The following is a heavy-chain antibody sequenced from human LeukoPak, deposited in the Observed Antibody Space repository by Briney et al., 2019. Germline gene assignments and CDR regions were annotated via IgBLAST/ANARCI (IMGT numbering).Heavy chain of an antibody. CDR1: GGSFSGYY. D-gene: IGHD7-27*01. CDR2: INHSGST. Sequence: SETLSLTCVVYGGSFSGYYWSWIRQPPGKGLEWIGEINHSGSTNYNPSLKSRVTISVDTSKNQFSLKLSSVTAADTAVYYCARGASGGGTGDRPSHFDYWGQGTLVTVSS. CDR3: ARGASGGGTGDRPSHFDY. V-gene: IGHV4-34*01. J-gene: IGHJ4*02.